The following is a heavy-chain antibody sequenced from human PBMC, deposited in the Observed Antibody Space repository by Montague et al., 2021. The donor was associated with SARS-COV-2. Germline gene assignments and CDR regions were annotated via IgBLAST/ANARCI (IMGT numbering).Heavy chain of an antibody. J-gene: IGHJ6*03. D-gene: IGHD2-2*01. CDR3: ARSSGGYCSSTSCYAYYYYYMDV. CDR1: GGSISSGSYY. Sequence: TLSLTCTVSGGSISSGSYYWSWIRQPAGKGLEWIGRIYTSGGTNYNPSLKSRVTISVDTSKNQFSLKLSSVTAADTAVYYCARSSGGYCSSTSCYAYYYYYMDVWGKGTTVTVSS. CDR2: IYTSGGT. V-gene: IGHV4-61*02.